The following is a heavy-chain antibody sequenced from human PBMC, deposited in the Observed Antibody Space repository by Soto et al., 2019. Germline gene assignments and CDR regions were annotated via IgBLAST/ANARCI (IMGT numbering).Heavy chain of an antibody. CDR1: GFTFSSYW. J-gene: IGHJ6*02. CDR2: INSDGSST. D-gene: IGHD6-19*01. Sequence: HPGGSLRLSCAASGFTFSSYWMHWVRQAPGKGLVWVSRINSDGSSTSYADSVKGRFTISRDNAKNTLYLQMNSLRAEDTAVYYCARDRRQWLVPNYYYYYGMDVWGQGTTVTVSS. CDR3: ARDRRQWLVPNYYYYYGMDV. V-gene: IGHV3-74*01.